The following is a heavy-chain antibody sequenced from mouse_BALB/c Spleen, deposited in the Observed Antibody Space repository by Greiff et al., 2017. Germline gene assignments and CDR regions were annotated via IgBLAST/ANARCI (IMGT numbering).Heavy chain of an antibody. Sequence: EVQLVESGPGLVKPSQSLSLTCTVSGYSFTSDYVWNWLRQLPGNKLEWMGYISYSGSTSYNPSLKSRIAITRDTSKNQFFLQLNSVTTEDTATYYCARGLRRRDYYAMDYWGQGTSVTVSS. D-gene: IGHD2-2*01. J-gene: IGHJ4*01. CDR1: GYSFTSDYV. CDR2: ISYSGST. CDR3: ARGLRRRDYYAMDY. V-gene: IGHV3-2*02.